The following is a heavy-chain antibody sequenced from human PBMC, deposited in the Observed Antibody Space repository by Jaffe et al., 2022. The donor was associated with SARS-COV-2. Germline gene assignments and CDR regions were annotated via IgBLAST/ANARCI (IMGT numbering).Heavy chain of an antibody. D-gene: IGHD6-19*01. Sequence: EVQLLESGGGLVQPGGSLRLSCAASGFTFSSYAMTWVRQATGKGPEWVSGISDSGGTTYYADSVKGRFTISRDNSKNTLYLQTNSLRAEDTAVYYCAKPYSSGWNGYYYGMDVWGQGTTVTVSS. CDR1: GFTFSSYA. J-gene: IGHJ6*02. CDR2: ISDSGGTT. V-gene: IGHV3-23*01. CDR3: AKPYSSGWNGYYYGMDV.